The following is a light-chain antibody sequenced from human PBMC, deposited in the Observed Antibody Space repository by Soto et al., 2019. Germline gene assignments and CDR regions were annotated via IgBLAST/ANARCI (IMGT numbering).Light chain of an antibody. CDR2: AAS. V-gene: IGKV1-39*01. J-gene: IGKJ4*01. Sequence: QITQSPSTLSVTVGDRVTITCRASQSVNSWLAWYQHKPGKAPKLLIYAASSLQSGVPSRFSGSGSGTDFTLTISSLQPEDFATYYCQQSYSTPLTFGGGTKVDI. CDR1: QSVNSW. CDR3: QQSYSTPLT.